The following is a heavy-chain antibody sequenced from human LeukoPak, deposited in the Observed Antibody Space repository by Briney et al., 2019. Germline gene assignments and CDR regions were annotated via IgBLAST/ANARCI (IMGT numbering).Heavy chain of an antibody. Sequence: SETLSLTCAVYGGSFSGYFWSWIRQPPGKGLGWIGEISHSRSTNNNPSLKSRVTISVDTSKNQFSLKLSSVTAADTAVYYCARGGEYGSGSYYKYWGQGTLVTVSS. J-gene: IGHJ4*02. CDR1: GGSFSGYF. D-gene: IGHD3-10*01. V-gene: IGHV4-34*01. CDR2: ISHSRST. CDR3: ARGGEYGSGSYYKY.